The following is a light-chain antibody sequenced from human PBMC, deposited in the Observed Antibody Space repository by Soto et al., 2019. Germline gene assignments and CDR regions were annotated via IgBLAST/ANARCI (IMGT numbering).Light chain of an antibody. J-gene: IGKJ2*01. Sequence: EIVLTQTPLSLSVTPGQPAAISCKSSQSLVDSAWYLQRPGQPPQVLISEVSKRFSGVLDRFSGSGSGTDFTLEISRVEAEDVGVYYCMQTAQLPYTYGQGTRLEIK. CDR1: QSLVDSA. V-gene: IGKV2D-29*01. CDR3: MQTAQLPYT. CDR2: EVS.